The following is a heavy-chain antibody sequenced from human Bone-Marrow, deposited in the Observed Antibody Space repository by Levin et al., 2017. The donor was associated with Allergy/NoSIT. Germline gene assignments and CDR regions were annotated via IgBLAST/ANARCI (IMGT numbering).Heavy chain of an antibody. J-gene: IGHJ4*02. CDR2: IYSTGKT. Sequence: GESLKISCAASGFTVGNNYMRWVRQAPGKGLEWVSLIYSTGKTDYADSVKGRFTISRDKSKNTLFLPMNSLRVDYPAVYYCERDGGVAVAGEYWGQGTLVTVSS. CDR3: ERDGGVAVAGEY. V-gene: IGHV3-66*01. D-gene: IGHD6-19*01. CDR1: GFTVGNNY.